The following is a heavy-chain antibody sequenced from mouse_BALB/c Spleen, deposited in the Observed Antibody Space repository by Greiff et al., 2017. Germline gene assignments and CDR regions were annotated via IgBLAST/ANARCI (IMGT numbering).Heavy chain of an antibody. CDR2: ISYDGSN. CDR1: GYSITSGYY. CDR3: ARAHYGGFAY. J-gene: IGHJ3*01. Sequence: DVKLQESGPGLVKPSQSLSLTCSVTGYSITSGYYWNWIRQFPGNKLEWMGYISYDGSNNYNPSLKNRISITRDTSKNQFFLKLNSVTTEDTATYYCARAHYGGFAYWGQGTLVTVSA. V-gene: IGHV3-6*02. D-gene: IGHD1-1*02.